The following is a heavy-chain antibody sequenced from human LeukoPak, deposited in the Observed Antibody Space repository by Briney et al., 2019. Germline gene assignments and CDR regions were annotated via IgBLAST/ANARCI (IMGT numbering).Heavy chain of an antibody. V-gene: IGHV3-21*01. CDR1: GFPFSYYA. J-gene: IGHJ2*01. CDR3: ARLAYTAYYDL. CDR2: ISDDSVYI. Sequence: PGGSLRLSCTASGFPFSYYAMNWIRQAPGKGLEWISSISDDSVYIYEADSLKGRFTISRDNAKNSLYLQMHNLRAGDTAVYYCARLAYTAYYDLWGRGTRVTVSS. D-gene: IGHD3-16*01.